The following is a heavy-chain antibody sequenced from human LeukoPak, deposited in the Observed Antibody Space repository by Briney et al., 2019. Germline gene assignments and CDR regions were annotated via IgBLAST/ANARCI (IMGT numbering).Heavy chain of an antibody. D-gene: IGHD6-13*01. J-gene: IGHJ5*02. V-gene: IGHV1-2*02. CDR2: INPNSGGT. CDR3: ARAGIAAAGPAP. CDR1: GYTFTGYY. Sequence: ASVKVSCKASGYTFTGYYMHWVRQTPGQGLEWMGWINPNSGGTNYAQKFQGRVTMTRDTSISTAYMELSRLRSDDTAVYYCARAGIAAAGPAPWGQGTLVTVSS.